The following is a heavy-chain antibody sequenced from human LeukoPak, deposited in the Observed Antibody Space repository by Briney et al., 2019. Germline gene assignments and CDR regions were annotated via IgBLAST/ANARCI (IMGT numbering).Heavy chain of an antibody. CDR2: IYPGDSDT. J-gene: IGHJ5*02. CDR3: ARSVVVPAAIGWFEP. CDR1: GYSFTSYW. V-gene: IGHV5-51*01. D-gene: IGHD2-2*01. Sequence: GESLKISCKGSGYSFTSYWIGWVRQMPGKGLEWMGIIYPGDSDTRYSPSFQGQVTISADKSISTAYLQWSSLKASDTAMYYCARSVVVPAAIGWFEPWGQGTLVTVSS.